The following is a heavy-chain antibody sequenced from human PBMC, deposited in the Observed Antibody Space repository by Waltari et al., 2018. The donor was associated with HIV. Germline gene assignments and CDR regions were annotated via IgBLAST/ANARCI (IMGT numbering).Heavy chain of an antibody. CDR3: AVASPGSPNV. J-gene: IGHJ6*02. D-gene: IGHD5-12*01. Sequence: HVQLQQWGAGLLKPSGTLSLTCAVSGGSFSNYYWTWIRQPPGKGLEWIGEINHSGTTNYIPSLRSRLAISVDTSKNLFFLKLRSVTAADMATYFCAVASPGSPNVWGQGTTVTVSS. CDR1: GGSFSNYY. V-gene: IGHV4-34*01. CDR2: INHSGTT.